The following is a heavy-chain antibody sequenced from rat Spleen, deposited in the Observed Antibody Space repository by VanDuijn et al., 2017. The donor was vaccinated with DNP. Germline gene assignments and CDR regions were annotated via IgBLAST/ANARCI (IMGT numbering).Heavy chain of an antibody. D-gene: IGHD1-12*02. CDR2: VSNGGRT. CDR1: EVSLTTYT. J-gene: IGHJ3*01. V-gene: IGHV2-6*01. CDR3: TIVRYYDNSYFFAF. Sequence: QVQLKESGPGLVQPSQTLSLTCTVSEVSLTTYTVSWVRQPPGKGLEWIAAVSNGGRTYYNSGLKSRLSISRDASKSQVFLKMNSLQTEDTAIYFCTIVRYYDNSYFFAFWGQGTLVTVSS.